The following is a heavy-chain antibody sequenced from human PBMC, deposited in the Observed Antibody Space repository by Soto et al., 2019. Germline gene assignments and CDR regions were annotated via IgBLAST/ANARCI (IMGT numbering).Heavy chain of an antibody. D-gene: IGHD6-6*01. J-gene: IGHJ6*03. Sequence: PSETLSPTCAVYGGSFSGYYWSWIRQPPGKGLEWIGEINHSGSTNYNPSLKSRVTISVDTSKNQFSLKLSSVTAADTAVYYCARLIAARPNYYYYYMDGWGKGTTVTVSS. CDR1: GGSFSGYY. V-gene: IGHV4-34*01. CDR2: INHSGST. CDR3: ARLIAARPNYYYYYMDG.